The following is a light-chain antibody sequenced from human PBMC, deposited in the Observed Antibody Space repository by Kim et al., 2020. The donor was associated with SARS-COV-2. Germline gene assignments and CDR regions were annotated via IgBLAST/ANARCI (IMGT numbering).Light chain of an antibody. CDR1: SGSIASNY. V-gene: IGLV6-57*03. J-gene: IGLJ3*02. CDR3: QSYDSSAWV. CDR2: EDN. Sequence: GETVTISCSRSSGSIASNYVQGYQQRPGSAPTTVIYEDNQRPSGVPDRFSGSIDSSSNSASLTISGLKTEDEADYYCQSYDSSAWVFGGGTQLTVL.